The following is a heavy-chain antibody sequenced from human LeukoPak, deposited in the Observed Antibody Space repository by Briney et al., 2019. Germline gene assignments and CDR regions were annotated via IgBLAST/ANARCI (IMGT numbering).Heavy chain of an antibody. CDR1: GYTFTNYN. D-gene: IGHD3-22*01. CDR2: MDPKSGNT. J-gene: IGHJ6*04. CDR3: ARRGGYVAYYSYWYLDV. Sequence: ASVNVSCKASGYTFTNYNINWVRQAPGQGLEWMAWMDPKSGNTGYAQKFQGRVTMTRDTSISTIYMELSSLRSEDTAVYYCARRGGYVAYYSYWYLDVWGKGTTVTISS. V-gene: IGHV1-8*01.